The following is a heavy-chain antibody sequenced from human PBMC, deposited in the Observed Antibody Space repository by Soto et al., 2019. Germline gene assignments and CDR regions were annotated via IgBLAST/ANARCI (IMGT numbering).Heavy chain of an antibody. J-gene: IGHJ6*02. V-gene: IGHV3-30*18. CDR2: ISYDGSNK. CDR3: AKRREWLSVPYYYYGMDV. D-gene: IGHD3-3*01. Sequence: QVQLVESGGGVVQPGRSLRLSCAASGFTFSSYGMHWVRQAPGKGLEWVAVISYDGSNKYYADSVKGRFTISRDNSKNTLYLQMSSLGAEDTAVYYCAKRREWLSVPYYYYGMDVWGQGTTVTVSS. CDR1: GFTFSSYG.